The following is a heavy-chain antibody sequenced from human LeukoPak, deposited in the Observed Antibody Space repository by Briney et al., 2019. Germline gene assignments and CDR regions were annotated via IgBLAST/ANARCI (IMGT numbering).Heavy chain of an antibody. V-gene: IGHV3-7*01. J-gene: IGHJ4*02. CDR2: IKQDGSEK. Sequence: GGSLRLSCAASGFTFSSYWMSWVRQAPGKGLEWVANIKQDGSEKYYVDSMKGRFTISRDNAKNSLYLQMNSLRAEDTAVYYCARDGQLRYFDWLSDYWGQGTLVTVSS. CDR1: GFTFSSYW. CDR3: ARDGQLRYFDWLSDY. D-gene: IGHD3-9*01.